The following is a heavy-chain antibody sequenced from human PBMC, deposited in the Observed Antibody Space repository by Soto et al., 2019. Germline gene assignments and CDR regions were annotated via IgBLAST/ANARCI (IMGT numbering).Heavy chain of an antibody. CDR1: GGSIRNSGYY. CDR2: IFHTGNT. V-gene: IGHV4-31*03. D-gene: IGHD5-18*01. Sequence: QVQLEESGPGLVKPSQTLSLTCTVSGGSIRNSGYYGTWIRQFPGKGLEWIGYIFHTGNTYYNPSLRSRLSISVDTSKNQFSLRLSSVTAADTAVYYCATCGHTCGNAFDIWGQGTLVTVSS. J-gene: IGHJ3*02. CDR3: ATCGHTCGNAFDI.